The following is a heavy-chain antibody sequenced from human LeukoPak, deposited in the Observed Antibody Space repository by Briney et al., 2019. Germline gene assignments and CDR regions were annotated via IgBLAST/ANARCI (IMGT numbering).Heavy chain of an antibody. J-gene: IGHJ4*02. D-gene: IGHD1-1*01. CDR1: GFSFSNSA. CDR3: AKDGGPTVFYYFDS. V-gene: IGHV3-23*01. Sequence: GGSLRLSCAASGFSFSNSAMSWVRQAPGQGLEWVSGISGDSGGTNYADSVKGRFTISRDNSKNTLYLQMNSLRAEDTAAYYCAKDGGPTVFYYFDSWGQGTLVTVSS. CDR2: ISGDSGGT.